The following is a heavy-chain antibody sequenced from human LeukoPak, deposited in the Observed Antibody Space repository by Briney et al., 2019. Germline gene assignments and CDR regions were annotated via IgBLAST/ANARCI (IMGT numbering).Heavy chain of an antibody. CDR2: IYYSGST. V-gene: IGHV4-59*01. J-gene: IGHJ5*02. CDR1: YSSISSFY. Sequence: PSETLSLTCSVSYSSISSFYWIWIRQPPGKGLEWIGYIYYSGSTNYNPSLKSRVTISVDTSKNQFSLKLSSVTAADTAVYYCASTPGSLPYCSGGSCYSDWGDPWGQGTLVTVSS. CDR3: ASTPGSLPYCSGGSCYSDWGDP. D-gene: IGHD2-15*01.